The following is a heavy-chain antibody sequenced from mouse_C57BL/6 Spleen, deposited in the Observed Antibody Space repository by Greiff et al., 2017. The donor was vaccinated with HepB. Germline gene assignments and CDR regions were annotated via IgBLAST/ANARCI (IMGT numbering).Heavy chain of an antibody. CDR1: GYTFTSYW. Sequence: QVQLKQPGAELVRPGSSVKLSCKASGYTFTSYWMHWVKQRPIQGLEWIGNIDPSDSETHYNQKFKDKATLTVDKSSSTAYMQLSSLTSEDSAVYYCARLNYDYDAWFAYWGQGTLVTVSA. CDR3: ARLNYDYDAWFAY. D-gene: IGHD2-4*01. J-gene: IGHJ3*01. CDR2: IDPSDSET. V-gene: IGHV1-52*01.